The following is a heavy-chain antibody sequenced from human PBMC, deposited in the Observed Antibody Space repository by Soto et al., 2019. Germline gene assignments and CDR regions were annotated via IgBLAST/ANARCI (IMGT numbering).Heavy chain of an antibody. J-gene: IGHJ4*02. D-gene: IGHD2-8*02. CDR3: ARDKITGLFDY. CDR1: GASISSSY. Sequence: ASETLSLTCTASGASISSSYWSWIRQPPGKGLEWIGYIYNSGSTTYNPSLKSRVTISVDTSKNQFSLKLTSVTAVDTAVYYCARDKITGLFDYWGQGTLVTVSS. V-gene: IGHV4-59*01. CDR2: IYNSGST.